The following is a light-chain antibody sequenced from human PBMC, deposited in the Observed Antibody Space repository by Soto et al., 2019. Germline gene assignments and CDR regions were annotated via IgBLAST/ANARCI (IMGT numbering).Light chain of an antibody. Sequence: QSVLTQPPSVSAAPRQRVTISCSGSSSNIGNNAVNWYQQLPGKAPKLLIYYDDLLPSGVSDRFSGSKSGTSASLAISGLQSEDEADYYCAAWDDSLNGRDFGTRTKLTVL. CDR2: YDD. J-gene: IGLJ1*01. CDR1: SSNIGNNA. CDR3: AAWDDSLNGRD. V-gene: IGLV1-36*01.